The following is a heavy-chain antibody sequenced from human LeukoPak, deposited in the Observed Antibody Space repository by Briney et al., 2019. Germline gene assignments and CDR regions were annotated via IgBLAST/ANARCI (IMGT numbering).Heavy chain of an antibody. J-gene: IGHJ4*02. D-gene: IGHD5-24*01. Sequence: PGGSLRLSCAASGFTFSSYSMNWVRQAPGKGLEWVSSISSSSSYIYYADSVKGRFTISRDNAKNSLYLQMNSLRAEDTAVYYCARVSRDGPGRAPPPFDYWGQGTLVTVSS. V-gene: IGHV3-21*01. CDR2: ISSSSSYI. CDR1: GFTFSSYS. CDR3: ARVSRDGPGRAPPPFDY.